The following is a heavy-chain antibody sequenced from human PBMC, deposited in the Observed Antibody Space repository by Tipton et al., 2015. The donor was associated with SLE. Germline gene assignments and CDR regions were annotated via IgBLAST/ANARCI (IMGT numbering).Heavy chain of an antibody. CDR1: GGSISSGGYY. CDR2: INHSGST. J-gene: IGHJ3*02. CDR3: ARVSAVEVAFDI. V-gene: IGHV4-61*08. D-gene: IGHD6-19*01. Sequence: TLSLTCTVSGGSISSGGYYWSWIRQPPGKGLEWIGEINHSGSTNYNPSLKSRVTISLDTSKNQFSLKLSSVTAADTAVYYCARVSAVEVAFDIWGQGTMVTVSS.